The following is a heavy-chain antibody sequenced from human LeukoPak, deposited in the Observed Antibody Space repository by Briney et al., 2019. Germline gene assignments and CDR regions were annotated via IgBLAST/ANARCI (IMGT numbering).Heavy chain of an antibody. V-gene: IGHV3-30*04. Sequence: GGSLRLSCAASGFTFSSYAMHWARQAPGKGLEWVAVISYDGSNKYYADSVKGRFTISRDNSKNTLYLQMNSLRAEDTAVYYCARDARVVATLDYWGQGTLVTVSS. J-gene: IGHJ4*02. CDR3: ARDARVVATLDY. CDR2: ISYDGSNK. CDR1: GFTFSSYA. D-gene: IGHD5-12*01.